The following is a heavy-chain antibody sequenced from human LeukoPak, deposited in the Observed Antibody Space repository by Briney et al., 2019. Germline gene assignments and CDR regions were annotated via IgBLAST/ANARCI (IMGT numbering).Heavy chain of an antibody. D-gene: IGHD3-10*01. Sequence: ESLKISCKGSGYSFASYWIAWVRQMPGKGLEWIGIIYPGDSDNRYSPSFQGQVPIPPSQSISTAYPPYTSPKASDHAMDYFACHNYHEGALDPWGQGTLVTVS. V-gene: IGHV5-51*01. CDR2: IYPGDSDN. J-gene: IGHJ5*02. CDR3: ACHNYHEGALDP. CDR1: GYSFASYW.